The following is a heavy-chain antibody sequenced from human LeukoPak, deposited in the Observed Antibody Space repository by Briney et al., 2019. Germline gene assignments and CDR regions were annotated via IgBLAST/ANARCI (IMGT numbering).Heavy chain of an antibody. V-gene: IGHV3-23*01. J-gene: IGHJ5*02. CDR2: ISGSGGST. CDR1: GFTFSSYS. D-gene: IGHD3-22*01. CDR3: AKDYYDSSGTRWFDP. Sequence: GGSLRLSCAASGFTFSSYSMNWVRQAPGKGLEWVSAISGSGGSTYYADSVKGRFTISRDNSKNTLYLQMNSLRAEDTAVYYCAKDYYDSSGTRWFDPWGQGTLVTVSS.